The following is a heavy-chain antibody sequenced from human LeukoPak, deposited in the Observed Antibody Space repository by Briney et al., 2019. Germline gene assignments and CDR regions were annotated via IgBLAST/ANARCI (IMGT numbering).Heavy chain of an antibody. CDR1: GFTFSSYS. CDR2: ISSSSSYI. V-gene: IGHV3-21*04. D-gene: IGHD3-3*01. J-gene: IGHJ4*02. CDR3: ARIGSGYYEYYFDY. Sequence: GGSLRLSCAASGFTFSSYSMNWVRQAPGKGLEWASSISSSSSYIYYADSVKGRFTISRDNAKNSLYLQMNSLRAEDTAVYYCARIGSGYYEYYFDYWGQGTQVTVSS.